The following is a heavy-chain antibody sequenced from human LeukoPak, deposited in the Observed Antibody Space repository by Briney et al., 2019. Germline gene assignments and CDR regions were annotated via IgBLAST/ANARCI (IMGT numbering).Heavy chain of an antibody. Sequence: GESLRLSCAASGFTFRSHSMNWVRQAPGKGLEWVSSISSTSSYIYYADSVKGRFTISRDNAKNSLYLQMNSLRAEDTAVYHCARGAYGDYGWFDPWGQGTLVTVSS. CDR2: ISSTSSYI. D-gene: IGHD4-17*01. CDR3: ARGAYGDYGWFDP. J-gene: IGHJ5*02. V-gene: IGHV3-21*01. CDR1: GFTFRSHS.